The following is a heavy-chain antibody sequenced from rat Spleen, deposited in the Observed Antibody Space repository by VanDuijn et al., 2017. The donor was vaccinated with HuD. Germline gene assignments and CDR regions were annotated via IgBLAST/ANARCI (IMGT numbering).Heavy chain of an antibody. V-gene: IGHV5-25*01. Sequence: EVQLVESGGGLVQPGRSLKLSCAASGFTFSNYDMAWVRQAPTKGLEWVASISPSGGSTYYRDSVKGRFTVSRDNAKSTLYLQMDSLRSEDTATYYCARDYSSPWDYVMDAWGQGASVTVSS. CDR3: ARDYSSPWDYVMDA. CDR1: GFTFSNYD. CDR2: ISPSGGST. J-gene: IGHJ4*01. D-gene: IGHD1-2*01.